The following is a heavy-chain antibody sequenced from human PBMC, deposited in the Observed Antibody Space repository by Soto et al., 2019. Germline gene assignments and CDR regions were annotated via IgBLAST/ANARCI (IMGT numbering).Heavy chain of an antibody. V-gene: IGHV4-31*03. D-gene: IGHD6-19*01. CDR1: GGSISSGGYY. J-gene: IGHJ5*02. Sequence: SETLSLTCTVSGGSISSGGYYWSWILHHPGKGLEWIGYIYYSGSTYYNPSLKSRVTISVDTSKNQFSLKLSSVTAADTAVYYCARDFRGGQWPRFDPWGKGNMVTVSS. CDR3: ARDFRGGQWPRFDP. CDR2: IYYSGST.